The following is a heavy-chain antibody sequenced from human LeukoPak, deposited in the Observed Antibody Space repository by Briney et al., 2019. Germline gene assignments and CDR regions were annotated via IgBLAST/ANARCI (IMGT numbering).Heavy chain of an antibody. D-gene: IGHD3-10*01. V-gene: IGHV4-34*01. Sequence: LKPSETLPLTCAVYGGSFSGYYWSWIRQPPGKGLEWIGEINHSGSTNYNPSLKSRVTISVDTSKNQFSLKLSYVTAADTAVYYCARGLTMVRGVLDVWGKGTTVTVSS. CDR3: ARGLTMVRGVLDV. CDR2: INHSGST. J-gene: IGHJ6*04. CDR1: GGSFSGYY.